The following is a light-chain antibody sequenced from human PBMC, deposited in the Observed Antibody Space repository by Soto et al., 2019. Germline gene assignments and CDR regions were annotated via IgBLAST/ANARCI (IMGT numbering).Light chain of an antibody. CDR2: DNN. V-gene: IGLV1-51*01. Sequence: QSVLTQPPSVSAAPGQKVTISCSGSSSNIGNNYVSWYQQLPGTAPKLLIYDNNKRPSGIPDRFSGSKSGTSATLGITGLQTGDEADYYFGTWDSSLSALFGGGTKLTVL. CDR3: GTWDSSLSAL. CDR1: SSNIGNNY. J-gene: IGLJ2*01.